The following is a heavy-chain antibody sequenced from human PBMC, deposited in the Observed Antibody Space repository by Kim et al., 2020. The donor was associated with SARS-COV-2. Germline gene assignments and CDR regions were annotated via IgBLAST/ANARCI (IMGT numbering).Heavy chain of an antibody. CDR1: GYTFTSYY. CDR2: INPSGGST. J-gene: IGHJ4*02. CDR3: ARGRGGVNYYDSSGSSGGRFESDFDY. D-gene: IGHD3-22*01. V-gene: IGHV1-46*01. Sequence: ASVKVSCKASGYTFTSYYMHWVRQAPGQGLEWMGIINPSGGSTSYAQKFQGRVTMTRDTSTSTVYMELSSLRSEDTAVYYCARGRGGVNYYDSSGSSGGRFESDFDYWGQGTLVTVSS.